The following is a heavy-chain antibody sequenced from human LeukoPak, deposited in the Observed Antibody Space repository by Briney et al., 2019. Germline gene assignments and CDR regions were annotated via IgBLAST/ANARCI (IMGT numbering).Heavy chain of an antibody. V-gene: IGHV3-7*01. CDR2: IKQDGSEK. J-gene: IGHJ4*02. Sequence: GGALRLSCAASGFTFSSYWMSWVSQAPGKGLEWVANIKQDGSEKYYVDSVKGRFTISRDNAKNSLYLQRNSLRAEDTAVYYCARDRDSRNYFDYWGQGTLVTVSS. CDR1: GFTFSSYW. D-gene: IGHD2-15*01. CDR3: ARDRDSRNYFDY.